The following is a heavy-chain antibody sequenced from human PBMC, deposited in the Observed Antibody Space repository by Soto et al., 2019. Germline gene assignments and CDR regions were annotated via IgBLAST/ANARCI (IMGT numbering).Heavy chain of an antibody. CDR2: IDPSDSQT. Sequence: ESLKISCKGSGYSSAGYWITWVRQKPRKGLEWMGRIDPSDSQTYYSPSFRGHVTISVTKSITTVFLQWSSLRASDTAMYYCARQIYDSDPGPNFPYSFDSWGQGTPVTVSS. CDR1: GYSSAGYW. CDR3: ARQIYDSDPGPNFPYSFDS. J-gene: IGHJ4*02. D-gene: IGHD5-12*01. V-gene: IGHV5-10-1*01.